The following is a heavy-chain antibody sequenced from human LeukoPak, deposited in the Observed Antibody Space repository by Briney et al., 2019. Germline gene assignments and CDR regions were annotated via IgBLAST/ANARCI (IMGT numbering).Heavy chain of an antibody. V-gene: IGHV1-18*01. CDR1: GYTFTSYG. D-gene: IGHD3-3*01. Sequence: ASVKVSCKASGYTFTSYGISWVRQAPGQGLEWMGWISAYNGNTNYAQKLQGRVTMTTDTSTYTAYMELRSLRSDDTAVYYCARVVGTPYYDFWSGSYYMDVWGKGTTVTVSS. CDR3: ARVVGTPYYDFWSGSYYMDV. J-gene: IGHJ6*03. CDR2: ISAYNGNT.